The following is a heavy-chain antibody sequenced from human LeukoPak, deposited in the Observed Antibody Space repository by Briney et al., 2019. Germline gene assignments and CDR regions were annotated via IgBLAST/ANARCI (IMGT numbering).Heavy chain of an antibody. CDR1: GGSFSGYY. V-gene: IGHV4-34*01. CDR3: ARLNMVRGVIKVFGY. D-gene: IGHD3-10*01. J-gene: IGHJ4*02. Sequence: SETLSLTCAVYGGSFSGYYWSWIRQPPGKGLEWIGEINHSGSTNYNPSLKSRVTISVDTSKNQISLKLSSVTAADTAVYYCARLNMVRGVIKVFGYWGQGTLVTVSS. CDR2: INHSGST.